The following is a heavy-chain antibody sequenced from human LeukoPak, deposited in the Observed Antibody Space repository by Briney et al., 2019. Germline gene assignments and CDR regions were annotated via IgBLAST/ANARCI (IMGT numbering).Heavy chain of an antibody. V-gene: IGHV4-59*01. D-gene: IGHD4-17*01. CDR3: ARVGGDYRPL. Sequence: SETLSLTCTVSDDSITIYYWTWIRQPPGKGLEWIGYIDHTGSTNYNPSLKSRVTISVDTSKNQFSLKLSSVTAADTAVYYCARVGGDYRPLWGQGTLVTVSS. CDR1: DDSITIYY. J-gene: IGHJ4*02. CDR2: IDHTGST.